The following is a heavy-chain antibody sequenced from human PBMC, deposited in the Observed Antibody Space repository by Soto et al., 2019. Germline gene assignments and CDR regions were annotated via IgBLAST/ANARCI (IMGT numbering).Heavy chain of an antibody. J-gene: IGHJ6*02. CDR1: AGSISGYY. Sequence: PSETLSLTCTVSAGSISGYYWSWIRQPPGKGLEWIGYMYNTGSTVYNPSFKSRVTISVDTSKNQFSLKLNSVTAADTAVYYCARDLWGYCGTDCYPLDVWGQGTTVTVS. V-gene: IGHV4-59*01. CDR2: MYNTGST. CDR3: ARDLWGYCGTDCYPLDV. D-gene: IGHD2-21*02.